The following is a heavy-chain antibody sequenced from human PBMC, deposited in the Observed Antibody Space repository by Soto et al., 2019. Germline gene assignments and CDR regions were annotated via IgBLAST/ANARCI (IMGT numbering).Heavy chain of an antibody. Sequence: QVQLVQSGAEVKKPGSSVKVSCKASGGTFSSYAISWVRQAPGQGLEWMGGIIPIFGTANYAQKFQGRVTITADKSTTTACMELSSLRSEDTAVYYCERVVGTTYYYDSSGYCHYDAFDIWGQGTMVTVSS. CDR3: ERVVGTTYYYDSSGYCHYDAFDI. J-gene: IGHJ3*02. CDR2: IIPIFGTA. D-gene: IGHD3-22*01. V-gene: IGHV1-69*14. CDR1: GGTFSSYA.